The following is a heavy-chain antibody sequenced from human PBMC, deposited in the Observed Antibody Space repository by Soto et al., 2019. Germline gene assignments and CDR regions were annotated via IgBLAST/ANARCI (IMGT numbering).Heavy chain of an antibody. CDR3: ARGSNDPTLLLYWYFDL. V-gene: IGHV3-30-3*01. J-gene: IGHJ2*01. CDR1: GFTFSSYA. D-gene: IGHD4-4*01. Sequence: QVQLVESGGGVVQPGRSLRLSCAASGFTFSSYAMHWVRQAPGKGLEWVAVISYDGSNKYYADSVKGRFTISRDNSKNTLYLQMNSLRAEDTAVYYCARGSNDPTLLLYWYFDLWGRGTLVTVSS. CDR2: ISYDGSNK.